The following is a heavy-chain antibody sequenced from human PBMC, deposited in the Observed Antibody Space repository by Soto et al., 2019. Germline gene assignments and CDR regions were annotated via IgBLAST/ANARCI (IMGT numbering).Heavy chain of an antibody. D-gene: IGHD2-15*01. CDR3: ASTTVVISRRYFDY. CDR1: GGSISSGDYY. CDR2: IYYSGST. Sequence: KSSETLSLTCTVSGGSISSGDYYWSWIRQPPGKGLEWIGYIYYSGSTYYNPSLKSRVTISVDTSKNQFSLKLSSVTAADTAVYYGASTTVVISRRYFDYWGQGTRVPVYS. V-gene: IGHV4-30-4*01. J-gene: IGHJ4*02.